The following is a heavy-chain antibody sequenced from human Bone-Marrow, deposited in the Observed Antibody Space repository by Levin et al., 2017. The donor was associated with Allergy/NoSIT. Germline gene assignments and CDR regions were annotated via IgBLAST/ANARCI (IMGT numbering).Heavy chain of an antibody. CDR3: SKHVFRYCSSTNCQRIDY. J-gene: IGHJ4*02. D-gene: IGHD2-2*01. CDR1: GFSVSTYG. V-gene: IGHV3-30*18. Sequence: GGSLRLSCAASGFSVSTYGMHWVRQAPGKGLEWVAVISFDGNIKSYADSVKGRFTISRDNSKDTLYLPINSLRAEDTAVYYCSKHVFRYCSSTNCQRIDYWGQGALVTVSS. CDR2: ISFDGNIK.